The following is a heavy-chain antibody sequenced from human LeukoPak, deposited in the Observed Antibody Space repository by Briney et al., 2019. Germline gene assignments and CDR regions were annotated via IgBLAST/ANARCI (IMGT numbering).Heavy chain of an antibody. CDR1: GGTFSSYA. J-gene: IGHJ4*02. Sequence: ASVKVPCKASGGTFSSYAISWVRQAPGQGLEWMGGIIPIFGTANYAQKFQGRVTITADESTSTAYMELSSLRSEDTAVYYCASTYYYDSSGYYEYYFDYWGQGTLVTVSS. D-gene: IGHD3-22*01. CDR2: IIPIFGTA. V-gene: IGHV1-69*13. CDR3: ASTYYYDSSGYYEYYFDY.